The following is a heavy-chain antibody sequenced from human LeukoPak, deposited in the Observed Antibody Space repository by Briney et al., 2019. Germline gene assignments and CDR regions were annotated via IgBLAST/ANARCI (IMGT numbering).Heavy chain of an antibody. D-gene: IGHD2-21*01. CDR2: ISSGGSTI. J-gene: IGHJ4*02. CDR3: ARHLVVATYDY. V-gene: IGHV3-11*01. Sequence: PGGFLRLSCAASGFTFSDYNMSWIRRAPGKGLEWVSYISSGGSTIYYADSVKGRFTISRDNAKNSLYLQMNSLRAEDTAVYYCARHLVVATYDYWGQGTLVTVSS. CDR1: GFTFSDYN.